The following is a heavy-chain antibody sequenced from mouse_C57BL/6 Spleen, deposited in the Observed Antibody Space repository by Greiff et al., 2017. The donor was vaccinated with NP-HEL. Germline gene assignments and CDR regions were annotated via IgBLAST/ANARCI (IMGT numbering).Heavy chain of an antibody. V-gene: IGHV2-9-1*01. CDR3: ARTYYYGSSPYAMDY. J-gene: IGHJ4*01. CDR2: IWTGGGT. D-gene: IGHD1-1*01. CDR1: GFSLTSYA. Sequence: VKLMESGPGLVAPSQSLSITCTVSGFSLTSYAISWVRQPPGKGLEWLGVIWTGGGTNYNSALKSRLSISKDNSTSQVFLEMNSLQTDDTAMYYCARTYYYGSSPYAMDYWGQGTSVTVSS.